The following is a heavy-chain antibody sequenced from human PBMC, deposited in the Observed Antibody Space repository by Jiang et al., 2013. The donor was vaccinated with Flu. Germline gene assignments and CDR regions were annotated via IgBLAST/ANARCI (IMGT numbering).Heavy chain of an antibody. CDR3: AREPYSGSYSDLYYYGMDV. CDR2: STLAMVT. J-gene: IGHJ6*02. D-gene: IGHD1-26*01. V-gene: IGHV1-3*01. CDR1: GYTFTSYA. Sequence: ASVKVSCKASGYTFTSYAMHWVRQAPGQRLEWTGIGSTLAMVTQNIHRSSRADVTITRDTSASTAYMELSSLRSEDTAVYYCAREPYSGSYSDLYYYGMDVWGQGTTVTVSS.